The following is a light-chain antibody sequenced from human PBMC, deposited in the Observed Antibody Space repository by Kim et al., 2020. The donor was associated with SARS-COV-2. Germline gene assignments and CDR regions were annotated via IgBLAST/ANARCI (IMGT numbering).Light chain of an antibody. CDR2: DDY. Sequence: QSVLTQPPSMSGAPGQSITISCTGSNSNIGAGYEVHWYQQLPGTAPKLLIYDDYNRPSGVPDRFSGSRSATSASLAITGLQAEDEADYYCQSYDTGLSGIIFGGGTKLTV. V-gene: IGLV1-40*01. CDR1: NSNIGAGYE. J-gene: IGLJ2*01. CDR3: QSYDTGLSGII.